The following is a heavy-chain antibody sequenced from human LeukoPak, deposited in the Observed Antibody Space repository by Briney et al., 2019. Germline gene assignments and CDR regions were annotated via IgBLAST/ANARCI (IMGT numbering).Heavy chain of an antibody. J-gene: IGHJ4*02. CDR2: IIPIFGTA. V-gene: IGHV1-69*05. Sequence: ASVKVSCKASGGTFSSYAISWVRQAPGQGLEWMGGIIPIFGTANYAQKLQGRVTMTTDTSTSTAYMELRSLRSDDTAVYYCASVGLAEGDYWGQGTLVTVSS. CDR3: ASVGLAEGDY. CDR1: GGTFSSYA. D-gene: IGHD2-15*01.